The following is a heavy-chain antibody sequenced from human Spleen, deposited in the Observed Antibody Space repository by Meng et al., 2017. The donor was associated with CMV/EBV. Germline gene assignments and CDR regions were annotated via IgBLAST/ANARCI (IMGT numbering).Heavy chain of an antibody. CDR3: ARDTYDYWSDYPVGAFDI. CDR1: GYSISSGYY. Sequence: SETLSLTCSVSGYSISSGYYWGWIRQPPGKGLEWIGYISYSGSTYYNPSLKSRVIISGDTSKNKFSLNLRSVTAADTAVYYCARDTYDYWSDYPVGAFDIWGQGTMVTVSS. V-gene: IGHV4-38-2*02. J-gene: IGHJ3*02. CDR2: ISYSGST. D-gene: IGHD3/OR15-3a*01.